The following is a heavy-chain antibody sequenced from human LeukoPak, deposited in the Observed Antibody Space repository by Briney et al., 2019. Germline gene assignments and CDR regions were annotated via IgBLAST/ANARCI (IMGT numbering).Heavy chain of an antibody. V-gene: IGHV4-38-2*01. CDR1: GYSISSGYY. CDR2: IYHSGST. Sequence: PSETLSLTCAVSGYSISSGYYWGWIRQPPGKGLEWIGSIYHSGSTYYNPSLKSRVTISVDTSKNQFSLTLSPVTAADTAVYYCARLRKGEDYFDYWGQGTLVTVSS. J-gene: IGHJ4*02. CDR3: ARLRKGEDYFDY. D-gene: IGHD3-10*01.